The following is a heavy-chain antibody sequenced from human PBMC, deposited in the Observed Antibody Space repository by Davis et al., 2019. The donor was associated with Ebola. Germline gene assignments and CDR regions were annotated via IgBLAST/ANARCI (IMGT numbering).Heavy chain of an antibody. V-gene: IGHV3-30*02. CDR3: AKDKTTVTQYWYFDL. CDR2: IRYDGSNK. D-gene: IGHD4-17*01. Sequence: GESLKISCAASGFTFSSYGMHWVRQAPGKGLEWVGFIRYDGSNKYYADSVKGRFTISRDNAKNTLYLQMNSLRAEDTALYYCAKDKTTVTQYWYFDLWGRGTLVTVSS. CDR1: GFTFSSYG. J-gene: IGHJ2*01.